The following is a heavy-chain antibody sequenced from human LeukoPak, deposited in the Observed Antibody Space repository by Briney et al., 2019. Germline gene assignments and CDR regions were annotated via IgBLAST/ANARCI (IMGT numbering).Heavy chain of an antibody. Sequence: ASVKVSCKASGYTFICYYMHWVRQAPGQGLEWMGIINPSGGSTSYAQKFQGRVTMTRDTPTSTVYMELSSLRSEDTAVYYCARDAGTPYYGMDVWGQGTTVTVSS. CDR2: INPSGGST. V-gene: IGHV1-46*01. J-gene: IGHJ6*02. CDR3: ARDAGTPYYGMDV. D-gene: IGHD1-1*01. CDR1: GYTFICYY.